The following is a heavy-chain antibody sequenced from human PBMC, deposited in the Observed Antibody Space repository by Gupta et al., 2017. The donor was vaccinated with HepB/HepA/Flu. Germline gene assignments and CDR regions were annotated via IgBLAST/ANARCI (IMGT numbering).Heavy chain of an antibody. D-gene: IGHD6-19*01. CDR1: GGSISRGGYY. CDR3: ARVRAVAGRPTLHDY. J-gene: IGHJ4*02. CDR2: IYYSGST. Sequence: QVQLQESGPGLVKPSQTLSLTCTVSGGSISRGGYYWSWIRQHPGKGLEWIGYIYYSGSTYYNPALKSRVTIAVDTSKNQFSLKLSSVTAAETAVYYCARVRAVAGRPTLHDYWGQGTLVTVSS. V-gene: IGHV4-31*03.